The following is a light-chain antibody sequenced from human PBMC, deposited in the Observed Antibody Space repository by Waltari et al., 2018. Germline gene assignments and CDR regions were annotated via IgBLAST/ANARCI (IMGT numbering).Light chain of an antibody. CDR1: QSITTN. CDR2: DAS. J-gene: IGKJ5*01. Sequence: EVVMTQSPATLSLSPGERATLSCRASQSITTNLAWYQHKPGQAPRLLIYDASTRATSVPARFSGSGSGTEVTLTISSLQSEDFAVYYCQQYKRWPPITFGQGTRLAIK. V-gene: IGKV3-15*01. CDR3: QQYKRWPPIT.